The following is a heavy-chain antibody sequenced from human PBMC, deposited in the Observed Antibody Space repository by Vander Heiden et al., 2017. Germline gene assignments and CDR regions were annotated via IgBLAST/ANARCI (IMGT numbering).Heavy chain of an antibody. CDR2: IYYSGST. V-gene: IGHV4-39*01. CDR1: GASISSSSYY. CDR3: ARQYYYDSSGYRPLRWFDP. Sequence: QLQLQESGPGLVKPSETLSLTCTVSGASISSSSYYWGWIRQPPGKGLEWIGSIYYSGSTYYNPSLKSRVTISVDTSKNQFSLKLSSVTAADTAVYYCARQYYYDSSGYRPLRWFDPWGQGTLVTVSS. J-gene: IGHJ5*02. D-gene: IGHD3-22*01.